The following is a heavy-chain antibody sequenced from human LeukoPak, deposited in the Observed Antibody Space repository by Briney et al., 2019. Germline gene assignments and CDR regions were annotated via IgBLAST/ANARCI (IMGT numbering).Heavy chain of an antibody. CDR1: GGSIRSSYYY. CDR3: ARDGGDKLLPY. CDR2: IYDSGST. D-gene: IGHD2-21*01. Sequence: SETLSLTCTVSGGSIRSSYYYWGWIRQPPGKGLEWIGSIYDSGSTYYNPSLKSRVTISVDTSKNQFSLKLNSVTAADTAVYYCARDGGDKLLPYWGQGTLVTVSS. J-gene: IGHJ4*02. V-gene: IGHV4-39*02.